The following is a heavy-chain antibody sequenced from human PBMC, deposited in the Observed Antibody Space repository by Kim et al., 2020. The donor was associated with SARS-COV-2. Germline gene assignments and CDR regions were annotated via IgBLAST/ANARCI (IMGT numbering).Heavy chain of an antibody. D-gene: IGHD3-3*01. Sequence: GGSLRLSCAASGFTFSSYGMHWVRQAPGKGLVWVSRINSDGSSTSYADSVKGRFTISRDNAKNTLYLQMNSLRAEDTAVYYCARGERAYYDFWRGYGNWFDAWGQGTLVTVSS. V-gene: IGHV3-74*01. CDR1: GFTFSSYG. CDR3: ARGERAYYDFWRGYGNWFDA. J-gene: IGHJ5*02. CDR2: INSDGSST.